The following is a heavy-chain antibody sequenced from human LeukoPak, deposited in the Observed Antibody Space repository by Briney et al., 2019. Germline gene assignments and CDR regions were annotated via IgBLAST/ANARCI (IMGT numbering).Heavy chain of an antibody. V-gene: IGHV1-2*02. CDR3: ARRAVYYYYGMDV. Sequence: ASVKVSCKASGYTFTGHYIHWVRQGPGQGLEWMGWINPNSGGANYAQKFQGRVTMARDTSNSTAYMELTRLNSDDTAVYYCARRAVYYYYGMDVWGQGSTVTVSS. D-gene: IGHD6-25*01. J-gene: IGHJ6*02. CDR1: GYTFTGHY. CDR2: INPNSGGA.